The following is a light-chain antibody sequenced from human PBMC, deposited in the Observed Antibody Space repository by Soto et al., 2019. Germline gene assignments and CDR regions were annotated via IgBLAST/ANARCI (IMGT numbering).Light chain of an antibody. Sequence: DIQMTQSPSTLSASVGDRVTVTCRASQSINTWLAWYQQKPGKAPKLLIYDASTLDSGVPSRFSGSGSETEFTLTISSLQPDDFATYYCQHYISYLWTFGQGTKVEIK. V-gene: IGKV1-5*01. CDR2: DAS. J-gene: IGKJ1*01. CDR1: QSINTW. CDR3: QHYISYLWT.